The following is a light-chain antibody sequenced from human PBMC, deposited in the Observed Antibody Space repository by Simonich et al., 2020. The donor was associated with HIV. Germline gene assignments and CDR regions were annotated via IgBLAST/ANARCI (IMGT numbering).Light chain of an antibody. CDR1: QSVRTN. CDR2: DAS. Sequence: EIVMTQAPATLSGSPGERATLSCRASQSVRTNVAWYQQKPGQAPRLLIFDASPRATGITARFSGRGSGTEFTLTISSLQSEDFAVYYCQQYYDWYTFGQGTKLEIK. CDR3: QQYYDWYT. V-gene: IGKV3-15*01. J-gene: IGKJ2*01.